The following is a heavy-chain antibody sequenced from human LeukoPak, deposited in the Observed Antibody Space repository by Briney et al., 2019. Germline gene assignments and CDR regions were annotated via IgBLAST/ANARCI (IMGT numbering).Heavy chain of an antibody. Sequence: SQTLSLTCTVSGGSISSGGYYWSWIRQHPGKGLEWIGYIYYSGSTYYNPSLKSRVTISVDTSKNQFSLKLSSATAADTAVYYCARGAWHQWLATFDYWGQGTLVTVSS. V-gene: IGHV4-31*03. D-gene: IGHD6-19*01. CDR2: IYYSGST. J-gene: IGHJ4*02. CDR1: GGSISSGGYY. CDR3: ARGAWHQWLATFDY.